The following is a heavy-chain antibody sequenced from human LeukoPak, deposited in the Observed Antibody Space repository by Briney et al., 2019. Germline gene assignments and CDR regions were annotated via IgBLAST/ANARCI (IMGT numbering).Heavy chain of an antibody. V-gene: IGHV4-59*01. J-gene: IGHJ4*02. CDR3: ARLSIAAAGTD. D-gene: IGHD6-13*01. CDR1: GGSISYYY. Sequence: PSETLSLTCTVSGGSISYYYWSWIRQPPGKGLEWIGYIYYSGSTDYNPSLKSRVTISIDTSKNQFSLKLTSVTAADTAVYYCARLSIAAAGTDWGQGTLVTVSS. CDR2: IYYSGST.